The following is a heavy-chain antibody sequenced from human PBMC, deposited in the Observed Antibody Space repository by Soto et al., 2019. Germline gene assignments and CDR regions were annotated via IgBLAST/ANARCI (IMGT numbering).Heavy chain of an antibody. Sequence: QVQLQQSGPGLVQPSETLSLTCAVSGASINDNNWWSWVRQTPGKGLEWIGEVVHWGTTNYNPSLRSRVTISMDKPNNQISLTLSSVTAADSAVYYCAIHIGVTGTRGFDYWGQGTLVTVSS. V-gene: IGHV4-4*02. CDR1: GASINDNNW. CDR3: AIHIGVTGTRGFDY. D-gene: IGHD6-19*01. J-gene: IGHJ4*02. CDR2: VVHWGTT.